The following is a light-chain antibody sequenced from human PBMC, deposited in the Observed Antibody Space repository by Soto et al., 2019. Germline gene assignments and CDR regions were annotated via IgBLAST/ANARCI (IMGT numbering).Light chain of an antibody. CDR3: NSFTTSSTYV. CDR2: QVT. Sequence: QSVLTQPASVSGSPGQSITISCTGTSSDVGNYKYVSWYQEHPGKAPRLIIYQVTNRPSGVSNRFSGSKSGNTASLTISGLQAEDEADYYCNSFTTSSTYVFGTGTKVTVL. CDR1: SSDVGNYKY. V-gene: IGLV2-14*01. J-gene: IGLJ1*01.